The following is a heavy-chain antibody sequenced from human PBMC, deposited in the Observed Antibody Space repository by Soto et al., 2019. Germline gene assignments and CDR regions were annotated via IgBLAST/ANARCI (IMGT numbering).Heavy chain of an antibody. Sequence: GGSLRLSCAASGFTFSIYAMSWVRQAPGKGLEWVSTIISTGGTYYADSVKGRFTISRDNSKNTLYLQMNSLRAEDTAIYYCAKVYGEYEHAFPIWGPGTMVTVAS. CDR2: IISTGGT. J-gene: IGHJ3*02. D-gene: IGHD4-17*01. CDR3: AKVYGEYEHAFPI. CDR1: GFTFSIYA. V-gene: IGHV3-23*01.